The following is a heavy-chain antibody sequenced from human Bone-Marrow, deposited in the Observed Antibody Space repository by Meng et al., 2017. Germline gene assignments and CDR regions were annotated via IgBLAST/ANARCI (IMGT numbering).Heavy chain of an antibody. CDR1: GYTFISYY. Sequence: ASEKVSCKASGYTFISYYMHWVRQAPGQGTEWMGVVDPVGSGTTYAQRFQGRLTMSTDRSTSTVYMDLNTLTSEDTAVYYCARPSAGYSYGRFDYWGQGTLVTVSS. CDR3: ARPSAGYSYGRFDY. V-gene: IGHV1-46*01. J-gene: IGHJ4*02. D-gene: IGHD5-18*01. CDR2: VDPVGSGT.